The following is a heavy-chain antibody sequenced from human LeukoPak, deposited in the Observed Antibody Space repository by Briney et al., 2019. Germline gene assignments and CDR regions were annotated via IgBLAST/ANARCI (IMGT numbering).Heavy chain of an antibody. Sequence: GGSLRLSCAASGFTFSSNAMNCVRQAPGKGLEWVSSISMSSTYIYYADSVKGRFTISRDNAKNSLYLQMDSLRDEDTAVYYCTRAPYSSGWYTVDFWGQGTLVTVSS. V-gene: IGHV3-21*01. CDR1: GFTFSSNA. CDR3: TRAPYSSGWYTVDF. CDR2: ISMSSTYI. J-gene: IGHJ4*02. D-gene: IGHD6-19*01.